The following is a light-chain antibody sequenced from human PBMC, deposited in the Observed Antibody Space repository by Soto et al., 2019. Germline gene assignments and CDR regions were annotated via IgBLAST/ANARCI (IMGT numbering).Light chain of an antibody. CDR3: SAYTSSSTHV. CDR1: SSDVGSYNR. CDR2: EVS. J-gene: IGLJ1*01. V-gene: IGLV2-18*02. Sequence: QPLLTQPRSVSGSPGESVAICCTGTSSDVGSYNRVSWYQQPPGTAPKVMIYEVSNRPSGVPDRFSGSKSGNTASLTISGLQAEDEADSYCSAYTSSSTHVFGTGTKVTVL.